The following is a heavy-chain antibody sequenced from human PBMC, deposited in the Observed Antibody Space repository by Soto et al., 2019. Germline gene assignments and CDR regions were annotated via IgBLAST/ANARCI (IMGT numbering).Heavy chain of an antibody. Sequence: EVQLEESGGDLVQPGGSLRLSCAASGFTLSAYWMTWVRQAPGKGLEWVANINRDGSKKSYLDSVRGRFTISRDNVGNSLYLQMDSLRADDTALYYCARDGAPGSSSVYLDAFDIWGQGTMVTVSS. D-gene: IGHD6-13*01. CDR3: ARDGAPGSSSVYLDAFDI. CDR2: INRDGSKK. J-gene: IGHJ3*02. CDR1: GFTLSAYW. V-gene: IGHV3-7*05.